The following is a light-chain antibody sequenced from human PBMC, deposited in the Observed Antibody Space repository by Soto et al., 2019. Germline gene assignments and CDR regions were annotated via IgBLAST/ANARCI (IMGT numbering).Light chain of an antibody. CDR3: AQGLATPFT. Sequence: EIVLTQSPLSLPVTPGEPASISCRSSRNLLHSNGYYYLDWYLQKPGQSPQLLIYLGSNRASGVPDRFSGSGSGTDFTLTISRVEAEDVGVYFCAQGLATPFTFGGGTKV. J-gene: IGKJ4*01. CDR1: RNLLHSNGYYY. V-gene: IGKV2-28*01. CDR2: LGS.